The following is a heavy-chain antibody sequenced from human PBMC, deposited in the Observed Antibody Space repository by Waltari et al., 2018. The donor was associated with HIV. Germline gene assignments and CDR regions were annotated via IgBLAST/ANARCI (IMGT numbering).Heavy chain of an antibody. V-gene: IGHV3-21*01. D-gene: IGHD2-2*01. CDR3: ARKFCSTANCKDLDF. CDR2: IDPAGDEI. J-gene: IGHJ4*02. Sequence: EVLLVESGGGLVKPGGSLRLSCAASGFGFGRYSMNCVRRAPGKGLEWVSSIDPAGDEIYYADSIKGRFVISRDNAKNSLFLQMDSLTVEDTGVYYCARKFCSTANCKDLDFWGQGTLVTVSS. CDR1: GFGFGRYS.